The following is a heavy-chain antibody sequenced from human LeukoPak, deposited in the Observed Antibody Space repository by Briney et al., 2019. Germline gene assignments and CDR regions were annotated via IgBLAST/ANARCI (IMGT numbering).Heavy chain of an antibody. J-gene: IGHJ4*02. Sequence: PSETLSLTCVVYVGSSSGYYWSWIRQPPGKGLEWIGEINHSGSTNYNPSLKSRVTISVDTSKNQFSLKLSSETAADTAVYYCARGFELVAEAPYYFDYWGQGTLVTVSS. CDR1: VGSSSGYY. D-gene: IGHD1-7*01. CDR2: INHSGST. V-gene: IGHV4-34*01. CDR3: ARGFELVAEAPYYFDY.